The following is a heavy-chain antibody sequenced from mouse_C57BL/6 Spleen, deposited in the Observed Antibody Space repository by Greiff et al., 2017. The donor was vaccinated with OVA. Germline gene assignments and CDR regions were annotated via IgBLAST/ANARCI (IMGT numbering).Heavy chain of an antibody. CDR3: ARDNYYGSSYDYFDY. J-gene: IGHJ2*01. CDR1: GFTFSSYA. CDR2: ISDGGSYT. Sequence: EVKLMESGGGLVKPGGSLKLSCAASGFTFSSYAMSWVRQTPEKRLEWVATISDGGSYTYYPDNVKGRFTISSDNAKNNLYLQMSHLNAEDTAMYYCARDNYYGSSYDYFDYWGQGTTLTVSS. D-gene: IGHD1-1*01. V-gene: IGHV5-4*01.